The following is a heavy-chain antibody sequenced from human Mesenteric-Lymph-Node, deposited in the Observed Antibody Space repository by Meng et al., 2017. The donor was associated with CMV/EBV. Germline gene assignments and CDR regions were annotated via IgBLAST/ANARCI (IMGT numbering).Heavy chain of an antibody. CDR2: TYSGGST. CDR3: ARVGFSSGWYDLLDY. D-gene: IGHD6-19*01. Sequence: GESLKISCAASGIIVSSNYMSWVRQAPGKGLEWVSVTYSGGSTYYADSVRGRFTISRDNSKNTLYLQMNSLTAEDTATYCSARVGFSSGWYDLLDYWGQGTLVTVSS. CDR1: GIIVSSNY. V-gene: IGHV3-53*05. J-gene: IGHJ4*02.